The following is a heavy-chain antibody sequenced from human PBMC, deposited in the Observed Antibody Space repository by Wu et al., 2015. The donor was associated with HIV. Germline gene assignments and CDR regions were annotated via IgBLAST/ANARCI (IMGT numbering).Heavy chain of an antibody. CDR2: LNPGSGNK. D-gene: IGHD1-1*01. V-gene: IGHV1-8*01. CDR1: GYMFTRYD. CDR3: LRGFGQQLGWFDP. Sequence: QVQLVQSGAEVKKPGASVKVSCKGSGYMFTRYDINWVRQAPGQGLEWMGWLNPGSGNKGYEQRFQGRVTMTTNTSINTAYLELNSLTFDDTAVYYCLRGFGQQLGWFDPWGRGTLVTVSS. J-gene: IGHJ5*02.